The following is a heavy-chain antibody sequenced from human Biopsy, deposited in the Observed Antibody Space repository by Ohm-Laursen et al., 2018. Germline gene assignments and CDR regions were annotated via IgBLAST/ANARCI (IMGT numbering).Heavy chain of an antibody. J-gene: IGHJ4*02. Sequence: SAKVSCKASGYSFTSYYMHWVRQAPGQGLEWMGMINPSGSTTSYPQIFQGRVTMTRDTSKSTVCMELSSLRSADTAVYFCARNTGWYGDLYYFDYWGQGTLVTVSS. D-gene: IGHD6-19*01. CDR1: GYSFTSYY. CDR3: ARNTGWYGDLYYFDY. CDR2: INPSGSTT. V-gene: IGHV1-46*01.